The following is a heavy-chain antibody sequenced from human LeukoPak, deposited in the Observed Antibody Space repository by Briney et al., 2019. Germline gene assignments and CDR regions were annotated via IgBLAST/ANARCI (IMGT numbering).Heavy chain of an antibody. CDR2: INPNRGGT. Sequence: SVKVSCKASGYTFTGYYMQLVRQAPGPGLEWMGWINPNRGGTNYAQKFHGRVTSTSITSLGTAYIEPSRLRSDDTAVYYCATDPPRFDRYDSSGYYYWGQGTLVTVSS. D-gene: IGHD3-22*01. V-gene: IGHV1-2*01. J-gene: IGHJ4*02. CDR1: GYTFTGYY. CDR3: ATDPPRFDRYDSSGYYY.